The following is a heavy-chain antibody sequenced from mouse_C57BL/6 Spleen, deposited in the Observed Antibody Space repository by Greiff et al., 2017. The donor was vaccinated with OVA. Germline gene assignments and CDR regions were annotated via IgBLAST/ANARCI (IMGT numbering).Heavy chain of an antibody. CDR1: GYAFSSSW. Sequence: QVQLQQSGPELVKPGASVKISCKASGYAFSSSWMNWVKQRPGKGLEWIGRIYPGDGDTNYNGKFKGKATLTADKSSSTAYMQLSSLTSEDSAVYFCARAGDYDEIPYYYAMDYWGQGTSVTVSS. V-gene: IGHV1-82*01. CDR2: IYPGDGDT. CDR3: ARAGDYDEIPYYYAMDY. J-gene: IGHJ4*01. D-gene: IGHD2-4*01.